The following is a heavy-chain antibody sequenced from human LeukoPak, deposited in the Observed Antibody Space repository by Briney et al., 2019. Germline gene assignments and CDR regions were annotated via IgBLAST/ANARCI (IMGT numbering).Heavy chain of an antibody. J-gene: IGHJ4*02. D-gene: IGHD2-2*01. V-gene: IGHV3-9*01. CDR3: AKDFRPVGYCSSTSCFNFDY. CDR1: GFTFDDYA. Sequence: GRSLRLSCAASGFTFDDYAMHWVRQAPGKGLEWVSGISWNSGSIGYADSVKGRFTISRDNSKNTLYLQMNSLRAEDTAVYYCAKDFRPVGYCSSTSCFNFDYWGQGTLVTVSS. CDR2: ISWNSGSI.